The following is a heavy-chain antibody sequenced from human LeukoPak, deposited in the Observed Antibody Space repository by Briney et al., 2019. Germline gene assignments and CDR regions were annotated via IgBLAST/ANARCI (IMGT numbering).Heavy chain of an antibody. Sequence: PSETLSLTRTVSGGSISSSSYYWGWIRQPPGKGLEWIGSIYYSGSTYYNPSLKSRVTISVDTSKNQFSLKLSSVTAADTAVYYCARDRNRVLDYWGQGTLVTVSS. D-gene: IGHD2-8*02. V-gene: IGHV4-39*07. CDR2: IYYSGST. J-gene: IGHJ4*02. CDR1: GGSISSSSYY. CDR3: ARDRNRVLDY.